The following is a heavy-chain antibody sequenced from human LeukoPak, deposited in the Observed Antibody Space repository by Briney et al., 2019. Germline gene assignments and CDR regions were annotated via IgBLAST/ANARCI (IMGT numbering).Heavy chain of an antibody. CDR3: ARGGLAAAGIFDY. Sequence: GSLRLSCAASGFTFISYAMHWVRQAPGKGLEWVAVISYDGSNKYYADSVKGRFTISRDNSKNTLYLQMNSLRAEDTAVYYCARGGLAAAGIFDYWGQGTLVTVSS. CDR1: GFTFISYA. J-gene: IGHJ4*02. CDR2: ISYDGSNK. V-gene: IGHV3-30*04. D-gene: IGHD6-13*01.